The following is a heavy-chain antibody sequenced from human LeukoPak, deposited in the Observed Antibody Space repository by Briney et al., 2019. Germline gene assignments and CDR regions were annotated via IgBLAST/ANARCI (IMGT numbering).Heavy chain of an antibody. J-gene: IGHJ4*02. Sequence: ASVKVSFKASGYTFTSYGISWVRQAPGQGLEWMGWISAYNGNTNYAQKLQGRVTMTTDTSTSTAYMELRSLRSDDTAVYYCARSVGGYVLGFLEWLLPFDYWGQGTLVTVSS. D-gene: IGHD3-3*01. CDR1: GYTFTSYG. CDR2: ISAYNGNT. CDR3: ARSVGGYVLGFLEWLLPFDY. V-gene: IGHV1-18*01.